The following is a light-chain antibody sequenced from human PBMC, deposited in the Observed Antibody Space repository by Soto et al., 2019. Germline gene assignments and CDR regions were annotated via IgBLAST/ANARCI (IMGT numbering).Light chain of an antibody. Sequence: DIQMTQSPSTLSASVGDKVTITCRASQSIRTWLAWYQQKPGKAPNLLISDASSLESGVPSRFSGSGSGTEFTLTISSLQPDDFATFYCQQYNSYPFTFGPGTKVDIK. J-gene: IGKJ3*01. CDR1: QSIRTW. CDR3: QQYNSYPFT. V-gene: IGKV1-5*01. CDR2: DAS.